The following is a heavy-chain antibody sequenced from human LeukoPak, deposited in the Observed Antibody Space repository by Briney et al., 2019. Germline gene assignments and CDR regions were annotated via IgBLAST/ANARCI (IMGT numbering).Heavy chain of an antibody. CDR3: AKDKGGQLPVAFDI. CDR2: ISDSGGST. D-gene: IGHD2-15*01. J-gene: IGHJ3*02. Sequence: PGGSLRLSCAASGFTFSNYVMSWVRQAPGKGLEWVSVISDSGGSTNYADSVKGRFTISRDNSKNTLYLQMNSLRAEDTAVYYCAKDKGGQLPVAFDIWGQGTMVTVSS. V-gene: IGHV3-23*01. CDR1: GFTFSNYV.